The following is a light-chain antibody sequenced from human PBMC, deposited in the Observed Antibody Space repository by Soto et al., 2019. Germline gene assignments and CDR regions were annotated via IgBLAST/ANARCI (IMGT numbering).Light chain of an antibody. Sequence: VLPESQGTLTLSPGERATLSCRASQSVSSSYLAWYQQKPGQAPRLLIYGASSRATGIPDRFSGSGSGTDFTLTISRLEPEDFAVYYCQQYGSSPLTFGGGTKV. CDR3: QQYGSSPLT. CDR2: GAS. J-gene: IGKJ4*01. CDR1: QSVSSSY. V-gene: IGKV3-20*01.